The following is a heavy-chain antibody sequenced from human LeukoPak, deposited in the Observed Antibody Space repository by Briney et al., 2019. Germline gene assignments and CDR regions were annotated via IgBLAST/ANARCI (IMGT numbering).Heavy chain of an antibody. J-gene: IGHJ4*02. D-gene: IGHD5-12*01. Sequence: SVKVSCKASGGTFSSYAISWVRQAPGQGLEWMGRIIPILGIANYAQKFQGRVTITADKSTSTAYMELSSLRSEDTAVYYCARARYSGYDFYISWGQGTLVTVSS. V-gene: IGHV1-69*04. CDR3: ARARYSGYDFYIS. CDR2: IIPILGIA. CDR1: GGTFSSYA.